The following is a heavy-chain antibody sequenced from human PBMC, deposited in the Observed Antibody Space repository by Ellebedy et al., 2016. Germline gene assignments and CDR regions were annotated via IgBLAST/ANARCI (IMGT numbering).Heavy chain of an antibody. CDR3: ARGQYLAARGVVADY. CDR1: GGSISSGSYY. J-gene: IGHJ4*02. D-gene: IGHD6-6*01. Sequence: SETLSLTCTVSGGSISSGSYYWSWLRQHPGKGLEWIGYTYYSGTTYYNPSLKSRVTFSVDTSKSQFSLKLSSVTAADTAVYYCARGQYLAARGVVADYWGQGTLVTVSS. V-gene: IGHV4-31*03. CDR2: TYYSGTT.